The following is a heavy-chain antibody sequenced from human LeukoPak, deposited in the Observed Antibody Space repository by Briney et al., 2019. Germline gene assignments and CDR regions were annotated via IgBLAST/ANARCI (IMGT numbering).Heavy chain of an antibody. D-gene: IGHD4-17*01. CDR2: MNPNSGNT. CDR1: GYTFTSYD. V-gene: IGHV1-8*01. CDR3: ERGVTGTSEY. Sequence: GASVTVSCKAYGYTFTSYDINWVRQATGQGLEWMGWMNPNSGNTGYAQEFQGRVTMTRNTSISTDSVELSSLRAEDTAVYYCERGVTGTSEYWGQGTLVTVSP. J-gene: IGHJ4*02.